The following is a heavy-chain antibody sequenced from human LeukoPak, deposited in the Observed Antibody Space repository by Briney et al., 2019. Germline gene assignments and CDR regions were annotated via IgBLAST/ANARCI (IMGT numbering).Heavy chain of an antibody. Sequence: ASVKVSCKASGGTFSSYAISWVRQAPGQGLEWMGGIIPIFGTANYAQKFQGSVTITADESTSTAYMELSSLRSEDTAVYYCARGVPVTYYYYYGMDVWGQGTTVTVSS. D-gene: IGHD4-23*01. CDR3: ARGVPVTYYYYYGMDV. CDR2: IIPIFGTA. V-gene: IGHV1-69*13. CDR1: GGTFSSYA. J-gene: IGHJ6*02.